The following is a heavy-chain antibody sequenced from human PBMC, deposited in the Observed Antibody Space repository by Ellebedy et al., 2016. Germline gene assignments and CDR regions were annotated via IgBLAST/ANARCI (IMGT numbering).Heavy chain of an antibody. J-gene: IGHJ4*02. CDR2: VDYSGAT. V-gene: IGHV4-39*01. Sequence: WIRQPPGKGLEWIGSVDYSGATWYYPSLKGRVTMSIDTSKNQFSLELRSVTAADTAIYYCARHYKSGWSDQWGQGTLVTVSS. CDR3: ARHYKSGWSDQ. D-gene: IGHD3-10*01.